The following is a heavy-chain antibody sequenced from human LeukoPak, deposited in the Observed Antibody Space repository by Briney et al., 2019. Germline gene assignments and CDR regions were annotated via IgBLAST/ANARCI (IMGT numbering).Heavy chain of an antibody. Sequence: SETLSLTCTVSGGSISSGDYYWSWIRQPPGKGLEWIGYIYSSGSTYYNPSLKSRVTISVDTSENQFSLNLYSVTAADTAVYYCARQGNGDLYYFDYWGQGTLVTVSS. CDR1: GGSISSGDYY. J-gene: IGHJ4*02. CDR3: ARQGNGDLYYFDY. V-gene: IGHV4-30-4*01. D-gene: IGHD4-17*01. CDR2: IYSSGST.